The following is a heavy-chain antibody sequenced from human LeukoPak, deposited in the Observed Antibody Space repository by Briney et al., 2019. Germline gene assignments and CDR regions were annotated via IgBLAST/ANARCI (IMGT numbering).Heavy chain of an antibody. V-gene: IGHV4-59*01. J-gene: IGHJ2*01. CDR2: IYYSGST. Sequence: SETLSLTCTVSGGSISSYYWSWIRQPPGKGLEWIGYIYYSGSTNYSPSLKSRVTISVDTSKNQFSLKLSSVTAADTAVYYCARSNRYFDLWGRGTLVTVSS. CDR1: GGSISSYY. D-gene: IGHD2-21*01. CDR3: ARSNRYFDL.